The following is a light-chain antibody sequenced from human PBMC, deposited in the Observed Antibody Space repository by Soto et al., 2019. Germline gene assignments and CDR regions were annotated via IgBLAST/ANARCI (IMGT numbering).Light chain of an antibody. V-gene: IGLV1-40*01. CDR2: GNS. CDR3: SSYTSGSTLGV. J-gene: IGLJ3*02. Sequence: QSVLTQPPSVSGAPGQRVTISCTGSSSNIGAGYDVHWYQQLPGTAPKLLIYGNSNRPSGVPDRFSGSKSGTSASLAITGLQAEDEADYYCSSYTSGSTLGVFGGGTKLTVL. CDR1: SSNIGAGYD.